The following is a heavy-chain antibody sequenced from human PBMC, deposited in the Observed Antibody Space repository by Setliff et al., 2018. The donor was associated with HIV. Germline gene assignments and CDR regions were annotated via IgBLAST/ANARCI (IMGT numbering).Heavy chain of an antibody. Sequence: GGSLRLSCAASGFTLSSYNMNWVRQAPGKGLEWVSSISSSTNYIYYADSVKGRFTISRDNAKNSLYLQMNSLRAEDTAVYYCASLYYYDSSGYPDDYWGQGTLVTVSS. CDR3: ASLYYYDSSGYPDDY. V-gene: IGHV3-21*01. CDR2: ISSSTNYI. J-gene: IGHJ4*02. D-gene: IGHD3-22*01. CDR1: GFTLSSYN.